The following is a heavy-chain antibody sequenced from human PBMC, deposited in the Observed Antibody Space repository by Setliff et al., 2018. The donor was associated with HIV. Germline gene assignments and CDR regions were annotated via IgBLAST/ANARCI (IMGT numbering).Heavy chain of an antibody. D-gene: IGHD4-4*01. CDR3: ARDRERWLQSRLFDP. CDR2: IKQDGSDM. CDR1: GLPFYNYR. J-gene: IGHJ5*02. V-gene: IGHV3-7*01. Sequence: GGSLRLSCVASGLPFYNYRMTWLRRAPGRRLEWVANIKQDGSDMHYIESVKGRFTIFRDNAKNSVFLQMNSLRAEDTGVYYCARDRERWLQSRLFDPWGQGTLVTVSS.